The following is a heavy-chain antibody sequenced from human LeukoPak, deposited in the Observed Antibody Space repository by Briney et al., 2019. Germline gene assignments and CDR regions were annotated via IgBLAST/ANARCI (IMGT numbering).Heavy chain of an antibody. CDR3: AKVSDIVVVPAASFDY. J-gene: IGHJ4*02. CDR2: IRYDGSYK. V-gene: IGHV3-30*02. D-gene: IGHD2-2*01. CDR1: GFTFSSYG. Sequence: PGGSLRLSCAASGFTFSSYGMLWVRQAPGKGLEWVAFIRYDGSYKYYADSVKGRFTISRDNSKYTLYLQMNSLRAEDTAVYYCAKVSDIVVVPAASFDYWGQGTLVTVSS.